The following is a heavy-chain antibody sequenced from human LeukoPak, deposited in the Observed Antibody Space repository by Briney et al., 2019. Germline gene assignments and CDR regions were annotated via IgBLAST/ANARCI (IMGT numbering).Heavy chain of an antibody. J-gene: IGHJ3*02. V-gene: IGHV4-4*09. CDR3: ARLTGYYDSSGYYSDAFDI. CDR1: GGSISSYY. D-gene: IGHD3-22*01. Sequence: SETLSLTCTVSGGSISSYYWSWIRQPPGKGLEWIGYIYTSGSTNYNPSLKSRVTISVDTSKNLFSLKLSSVTAADTAVYYCARLTGYYDSSGYYSDAFDIWGQGTMVTVSS. CDR2: IYTSGST.